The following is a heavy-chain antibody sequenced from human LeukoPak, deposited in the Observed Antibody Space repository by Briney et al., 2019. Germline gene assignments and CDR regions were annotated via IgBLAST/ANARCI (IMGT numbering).Heavy chain of an antibody. CDR2: IYHTASA. D-gene: IGHD4-17*01. V-gene: IGHV4-39*02. Sequence: SETLSLTCTVSGVSTGSNNFYWACIPQPPGKGLEWIGNIYHTASASYSAALKSRVTISIDTSKDNFSLRLTSLTAADTAVYYCARLRDYGNLFFYFYMDVWGKGATVTVSS. CDR3: ARLRDYGNLFFYFYMDV. CDR1: GVSTGSNNFY. J-gene: IGHJ6*03.